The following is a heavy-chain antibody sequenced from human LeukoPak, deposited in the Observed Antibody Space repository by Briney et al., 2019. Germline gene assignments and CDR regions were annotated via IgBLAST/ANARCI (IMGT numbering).Heavy chain of an antibody. Sequence: SVTVSCKASGGTFSSYAISWVRQAPGQGLEWMGRIIPILGIANYAQKFQGRATITADKSTSTAYMELSSLRSEDTAVYYCAREVIDTAMGWDYWGQGTLVTVSS. CDR3: AREVIDTAMGWDY. J-gene: IGHJ4*02. CDR2: IIPILGIA. CDR1: GGTFSSYA. V-gene: IGHV1-69*04. D-gene: IGHD5-18*01.